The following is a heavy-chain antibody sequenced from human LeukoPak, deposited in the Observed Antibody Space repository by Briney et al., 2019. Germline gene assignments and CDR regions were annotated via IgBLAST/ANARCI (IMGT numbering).Heavy chain of an antibody. CDR3: ARDLSAGFDY. Sequence: GGSLRLSCAASGCTFSSYAMHWVRQAPGKGLEWVAVISYDGSNKCYADSVKGRFTISRDNSKNTLYLQMNSLRAEDTAVYYCARDLSAGFDYWGQGTLVTLSS. CDR2: ISYDGSNK. V-gene: IGHV3-30-3*01. D-gene: IGHD6-13*01. CDR1: GCTFSSYA. J-gene: IGHJ4*02.